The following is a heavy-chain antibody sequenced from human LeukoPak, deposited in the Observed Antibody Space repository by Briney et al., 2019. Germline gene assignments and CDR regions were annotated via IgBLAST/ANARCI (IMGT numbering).Heavy chain of an antibody. V-gene: IGHV3-30*18. CDR1: GFTISSHG. J-gene: IGHJ5*02. Sequence: GGSLRLSCAVSGFTISSHGMHWVRQAPGKGLEWVAMISYNGNSKYYGDSVKGRFTISRDNSKDTLYLEMDSLRTEDTAVYYCAKDWGSSGWYNYFDPWGQGTLVTVSS. CDR2: ISYNGNSK. D-gene: IGHD6-19*01. CDR3: AKDWGSSGWYNYFDP.